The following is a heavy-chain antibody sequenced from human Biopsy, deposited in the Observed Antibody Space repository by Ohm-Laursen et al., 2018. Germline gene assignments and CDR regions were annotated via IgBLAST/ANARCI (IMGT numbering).Heavy chain of an antibody. J-gene: IGHJ4*02. CDR3: ALAPAQTVTHFDY. V-gene: IGHV3-23*01. Sequence: GSLRLSCTASGFTFSSYAMTWFRQAPGKGLEWVSTISGNSDIIYDTDSVKGRFTISRDNSKNTLYLQMNSLRADDTAVYYCALAPAQTVTHFDYWGQGTLVTVSS. CDR2: ISGNSDII. D-gene: IGHD4-17*01. CDR1: GFTFSSYA.